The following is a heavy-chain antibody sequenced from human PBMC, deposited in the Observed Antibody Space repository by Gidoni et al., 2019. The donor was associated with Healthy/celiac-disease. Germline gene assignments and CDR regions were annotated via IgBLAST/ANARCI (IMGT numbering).Heavy chain of an antibody. Sequence: QVQLVASGGGVVQPVRSLRLSSAASGFTFSSYAMPWVRKDQGKGLEWVAVISYDGSNKYYADSVKGRFTISRDKSKNTLYLQMNSLRAEDTAVYYCARDHVGYCSSTSCYGHYGMDVWGQGTTVTVSS. CDR3: ARDHVGYCSSTSCYGHYGMDV. V-gene: IGHV3-30-3*01. D-gene: IGHD2-2*01. J-gene: IGHJ6*02. CDR2: ISYDGSNK. CDR1: GFTFSSYA.